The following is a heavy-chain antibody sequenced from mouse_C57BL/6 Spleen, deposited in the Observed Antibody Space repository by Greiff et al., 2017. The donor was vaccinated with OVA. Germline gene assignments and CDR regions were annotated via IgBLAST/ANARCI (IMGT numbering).Heavy chain of an antibody. J-gene: IGHJ1*03. CDR2: ISYDGSN. D-gene: IGHD2-3*01. V-gene: IGHV3-6*01. CDR1: GYSITSGYY. CDR3: ARGGGGYYDWYFDV. Sequence: EVQLVESGPGLVKPSQSLSLTCSVTGYSITSGYYWNWIRQFPGNKLEWMGYISYDGSNNYNPSLKNRISITRDTSKNQFFLKLNSVTTEDTATYYCARGGGGYYDWYFDVWGTGTTVTVSS.